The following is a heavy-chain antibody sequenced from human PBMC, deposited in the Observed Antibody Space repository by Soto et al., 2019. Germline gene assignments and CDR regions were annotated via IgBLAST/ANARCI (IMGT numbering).Heavy chain of an antibody. CDR1: GGYISSSNW. Sequence: SETLSLTCAVSGGYISSSNWWSWVRQPPGKGLEWIGEIYHLGSTNYIPSLKSRVTISVDKSKNQFSLKLSSVTAADTAVYYCARDDYVDYYYGMDVWGQGTTVTVSS. J-gene: IGHJ6*02. V-gene: IGHV4-4*02. D-gene: IGHD4-17*01. CDR3: ARDDYVDYYYGMDV. CDR2: IYHLGST.